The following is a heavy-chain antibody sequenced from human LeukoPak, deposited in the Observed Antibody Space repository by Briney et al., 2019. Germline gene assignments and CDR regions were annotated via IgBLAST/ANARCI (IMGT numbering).Heavy chain of an antibody. J-gene: IGHJ4*02. D-gene: IGHD6-6*01. CDR2: IYPGDSDT. Sequence: GESLKISCKGSGYSFISYWIGWVRQLSGKGLEWMGIIYPGDSDTRYSPSFQGQVTISADKSISTAYLQWTSLKASDTAIYYCARRAGSAKGFDYWGQGTPVTVSS. CDR1: GYSFISYW. CDR3: ARRAGSAKGFDY. V-gene: IGHV5-51*01.